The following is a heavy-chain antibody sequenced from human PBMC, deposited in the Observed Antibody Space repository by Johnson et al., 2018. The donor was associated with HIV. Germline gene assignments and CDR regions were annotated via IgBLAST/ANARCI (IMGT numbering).Heavy chain of an antibody. CDR1: GFTFSSYD. CDR2: IGTAGDT. J-gene: IGHJ3*02. Sequence: VQLVESGGGLVQPGGSLRLSCAASGFTFSSYDMHWVRQATGKGLEWVSAIGTAGDTYYPGSVKGRFTISREDAKSSLYLQMNSLRAGDTAVYYCSKRTDLGWNYGHDAFDIWGQGTMVTVSS. V-gene: IGHV3-13*01. CDR3: SKRTDLGWNYGHDAFDI. D-gene: IGHD1-7*01.